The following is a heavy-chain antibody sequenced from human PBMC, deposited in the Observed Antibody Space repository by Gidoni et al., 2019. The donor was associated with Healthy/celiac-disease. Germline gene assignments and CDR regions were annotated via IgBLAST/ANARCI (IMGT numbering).Heavy chain of an antibody. V-gene: IGHV4-39*01. D-gene: IGHD6-19*01. Sequence: DGLEWIGSIYYSGSTYYNPSLKSRVTISVDTSKNQFSLKLSSVTAADTAVYYCARHEAGVSGWYGNTFDYWGQGTLVTVSS. CDR2: IYYSGST. J-gene: IGHJ4*02. CDR3: ARHEAGVSGWYGNTFDY.